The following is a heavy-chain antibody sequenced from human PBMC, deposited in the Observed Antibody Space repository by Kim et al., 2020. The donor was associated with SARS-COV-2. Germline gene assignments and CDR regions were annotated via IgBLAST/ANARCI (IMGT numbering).Heavy chain of an antibody. Sequence: GGSLRLSCAASRFTFSSYGMHWVRQAPGKGLEWVAVISYDGSNKYYADSVKGRFTISRDNSKNTLYLQMNSLRAEDTAVYYCAKDLKERYGSGRHPFDYWGQGTLVTVSS. D-gene: IGHD3-10*01. CDR3: AKDLKERYGSGRHPFDY. CDR1: RFTFSSYG. CDR2: ISYDGSNK. V-gene: IGHV3-30*18. J-gene: IGHJ4*02.